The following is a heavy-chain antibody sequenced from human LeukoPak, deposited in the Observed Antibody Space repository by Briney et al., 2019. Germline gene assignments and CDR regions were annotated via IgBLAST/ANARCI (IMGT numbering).Heavy chain of an antibody. CDR2: IYYSGST. V-gene: IGHV4-39*07. J-gene: IGHJ2*01. Sequence: PSETLSLTCTVSGGSISSSSYYWGWIRQPPGKGLEWIGSIYYSGSTYYNPSLKSRVTISVDTSKNQFSLKLSSVTAADTAVYYCARVRELLWFGPGYFDLWGRGTLVTVSS. CDR3: ARVRELLWFGPGYFDL. D-gene: IGHD3-10*01. CDR1: GGSISSSSYY.